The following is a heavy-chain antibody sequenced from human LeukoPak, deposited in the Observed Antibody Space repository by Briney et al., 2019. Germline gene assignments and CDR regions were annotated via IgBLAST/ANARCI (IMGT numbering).Heavy chain of an antibody. Sequence: GGSLRLSCAASGFTFSSYSMNWVRQAPGKGLEWVSSTSSSSSYIYYADAVKGRFTISRDNAKNSLYLQMNSLRAEDTAVCYCARDNGYAFDIWGQGTMVTVSS. J-gene: IGHJ3*02. V-gene: IGHV3-21*01. CDR3: ARDNGYAFDI. D-gene: IGHD2-8*01. CDR1: GFTFSSYS. CDR2: TSSSSSYI.